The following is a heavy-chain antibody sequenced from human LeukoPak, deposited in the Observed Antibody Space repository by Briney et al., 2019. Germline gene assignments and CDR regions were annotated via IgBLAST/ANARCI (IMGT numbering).Heavy chain of an antibody. D-gene: IGHD3-10*01. V-gene: IGHV1-24*01. CDR2: FVPEDGET. CDR1: GDTLTELS. CDR3: ATLPRGHLFDS. Sequence: GASVKVPCKLSGDTLTELSMHWVRQSPGKGLEWMGGFVPEDGETIYAQKFQGRVTMTEDTSTDTAYMELSSLRSDDTAVYFCATLPRGHLFDSWGQGTLVTVSS. J-gene: IGHJ4*02.